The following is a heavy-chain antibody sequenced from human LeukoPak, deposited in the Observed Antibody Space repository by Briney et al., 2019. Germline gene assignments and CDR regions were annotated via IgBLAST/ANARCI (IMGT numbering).Heavy chain of an antibody. Sequence: PGGSLRLSCAASGFTFSSYSMNWVRQAPGKGLEWVSYISSSSSTIYYADSVKGRFTISRDNAKNSLYLQMNSLRAEDTAVYYCARSYYYDSSGYFAPQSWGQGTMVTVSS. CDR1: GFTFSSYS. J-gene: IGHJ3*01. V-gene: IGHV3-48*04. CDR2: ISSSSSTI. D-gene: IGHD3-22*01. CDR3: ARSYYYDSSGYFAPQS.